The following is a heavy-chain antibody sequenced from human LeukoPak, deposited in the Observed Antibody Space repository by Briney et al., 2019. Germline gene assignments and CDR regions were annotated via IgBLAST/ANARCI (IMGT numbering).Heavy chain of an antibody. CDR2: IYTSGST. CDR3: ARCSIVGARVIDY. CDR1: GGSISSGSYY. V-gene: IGHV4-61*02. J-gene: IGHJ4*02. Sequence: SQTLSLTCTVSGGSISSGSYYWSWIRQSAGKGLEWIGRIYTSGSTNYNPSLKSRVTISIDTSKNQFSLKLSSVTAADTAVYYCARCSIVGARVIDYWGQGTLVTVSS. D-gene: IGHD1-26*01.